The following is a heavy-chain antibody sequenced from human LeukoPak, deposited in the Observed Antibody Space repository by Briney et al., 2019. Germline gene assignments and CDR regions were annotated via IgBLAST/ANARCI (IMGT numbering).Heavy chain of an antibody. V-gene: IGHV3-23*01. D-gene: IGHD2-2*01. Sequence: GGSLRLSCAASGFPFSNYAMSWVRQAPGKGLEWVSSISRSIGSTDYADSVKGRFTISRDNSKNTLFLQMNSLRAEDTAVYYCAKGGYCSSTSCYVGWFDPWGQGTLVTVSS. CDR3: AKGGYCSSTSCYVGWFDP. CDR2: ISRSIGST. CDR1: GFPFSNYA. J-gene: IGHJ5*02.